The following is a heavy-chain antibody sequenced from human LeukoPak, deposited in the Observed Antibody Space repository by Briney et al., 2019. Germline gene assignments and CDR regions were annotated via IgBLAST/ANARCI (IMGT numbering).Heavy chain of an antibody. CDR1: GGSINSAAYY. J-gene: IGHJ6*03. CDR2: LFYSGSV. Sequence: SETLSLTCNVSGGSINSAAYYWGWIRQPPGKRLEWIGNLFYSGSVYYNPSLKSRVSMTIDTSRNQFSLQLTSVTAADTAVYFCARVIAARLLNPYYMDVWGKGATVTVSS. CDR3: ARVIAARLLNPYYMDV. D-gene: IGHD6-6*01. V-gene: IGHV4-39*07.